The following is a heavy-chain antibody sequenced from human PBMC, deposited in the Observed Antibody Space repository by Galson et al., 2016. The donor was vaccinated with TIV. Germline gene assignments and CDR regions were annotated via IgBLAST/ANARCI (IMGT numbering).Heavy chain of an antibody. D-gene: IGHD5-24*01. Sequence: LVKPTQTLTLTCSFSGFSLATSGVGMGWIRQPPRKALEWLGFIYWDDRKLYSPSLKNRLTITRDTSKNQVVLTMTNMDPVDTATYYCAHRGDGHNKIFDYWGQGTLVTVSS. CDR2: IYWDDRK. CDR3: AHRGDGHNKIFDY. J-gene: IGHJ4*02. V-gene: IGHV2-5*02. CDR1: GFSLATSGVG.